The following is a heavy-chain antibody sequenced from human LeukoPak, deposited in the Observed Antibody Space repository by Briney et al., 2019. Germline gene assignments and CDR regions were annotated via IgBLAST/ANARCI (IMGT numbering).Heavy chain of an antibody. CDR2: IYYTGST. CDR3: VRHLRPLGLDY. CDR1: GGSISGYY. D-gene: IGHD3-16*01. V-gene: IGHV4-39*01. Sequence: PSETLSLTCTVSGGSISGYYWGWIRQPPGKGLEWIGSIYYTGSTSYNPSLKSGVTISLDTSKNQFSPKLNSVTAADTAVYYCVRHLRPLGLDYWGQGTLVTVSS. J-gene: IGHJ4*02.